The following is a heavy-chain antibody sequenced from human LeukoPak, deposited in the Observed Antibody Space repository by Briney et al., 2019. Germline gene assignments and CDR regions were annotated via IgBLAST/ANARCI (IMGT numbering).Heavy chain of an antibody. V-gene: IGHV3-23*01. CDR2: ISGSSAGI. Sequence: PGGSLRLSCAASGFTLNNYAMGWVRQAPGKGLEWVSVISGSSAGIKYADSVKGRFTISRDNSKDTLYLQMNSLSAEDTAVYYCVKVAVQTQVVPAAIFFDYWGQGTLVTVSS. CDR3: VKVAVQTQVVPAAIFFDY. D-gene: IGHD2-2*01. CDR1: GFTLNNYA. J-gene: IGHJ4*02.